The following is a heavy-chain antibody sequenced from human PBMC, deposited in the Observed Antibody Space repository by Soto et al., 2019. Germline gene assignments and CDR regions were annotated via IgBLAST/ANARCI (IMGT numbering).Heavy chain of an antibody. CDR2: IYYSESSHYRGST. V-gene: IGHV4-39*01. J-gene: IGHJ4*02. D-gene: IGHD3-22*01. CDR1: GDSISSSNYY. Sequence: SETLSLTCPVSGDSISSSNYYWAWIRQHPGKGLDRIGRIYYSESSHYRGSTYYTPSLKSRVTLPIETSTNQVFLMRSSLTVADTAVYYCTGGAGGPQTYDGSVHAYWGQGAPVTVSS. CDR3: TGGAGGPQTYDGSVHAY.